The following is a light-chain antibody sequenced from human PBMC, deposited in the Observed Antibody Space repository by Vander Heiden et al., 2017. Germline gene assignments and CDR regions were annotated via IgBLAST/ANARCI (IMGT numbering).Light chain of an antibody. CDR1: QSISSY. CDR2: AAS. V-gene: IGKV1-39*01. J-gene: IGKJ2*01. CDR3: QQSYSTPYT. Sequence: DNQMTMPPSSLSASVGDRVTITCRASQSISSYLNWYQQKPGKAPKLLIYAASSLQSGVPSRFSGSGSGTDFTLTISSLQPEDFATYYCQQSYSTPYTFGQGTKLEIK.